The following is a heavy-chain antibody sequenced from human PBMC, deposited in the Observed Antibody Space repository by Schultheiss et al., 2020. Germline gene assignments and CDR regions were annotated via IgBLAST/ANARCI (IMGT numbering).Heavy chain of an antibody. D-gene: IGHD6-13*01. Sequence: GGSLRLSCAASGFTFSDYYMSWIRQAPGKGLEWVSYISSSRGTTISYADSVKGRFTISRDNSKNTVSLQMNSLRAEDTAVYYCANTLSAGYFDFWGQGTLVTVYS. V-gene: IGHV3-11*01. CDR2: ISSSRGTTI. J-gene: IGHJ4*02. CDR1: GFTFSDYY. CDR3: ANTLSAGYFDF.